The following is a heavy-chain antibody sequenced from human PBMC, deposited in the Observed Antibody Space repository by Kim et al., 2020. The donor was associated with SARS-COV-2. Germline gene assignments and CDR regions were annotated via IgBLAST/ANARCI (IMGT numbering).Heavy chain of an antibody. J-gene: IGHJ4*02. V-gene: IGHV3-23*01. CDR3: AKDQLPAASSYYFDY. Sequence: SCKCQFTSSRDNSKNRLYLQMNSLRDEGTAVYYCAKDQLPAASSYYFDYWGQGTLVTVSS. D-gene: IGHD2-2*01.